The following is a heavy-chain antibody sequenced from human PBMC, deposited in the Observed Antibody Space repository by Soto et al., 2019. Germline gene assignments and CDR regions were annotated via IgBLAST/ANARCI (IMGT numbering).Heavy chain of an antibody. J-gene: IGHJ5*02. CDR3: ARGLKSGWYMGWFDP. D-gene: IGHD6-19*01. CDR2: INPNSGGT. V-gene: IGHV1-2*04. Sequence: ASVKVSCKASGYTFTGYYMHWVRQAPGQWLDWLGWINPNSGGTNYAQKFQGWVTMTRDTSISTAYMELSRLRSDDTAVYYCARGLKSGWYMGWFDPWGQGTLVTVSS. CDR1: GYTFTGYY.